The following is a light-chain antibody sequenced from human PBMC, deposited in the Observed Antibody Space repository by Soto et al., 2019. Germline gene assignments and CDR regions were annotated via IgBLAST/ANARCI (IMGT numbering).Light chain of an antibody. V-gene: IGLV1-47*01. Sequence: QSVLTQPPSASGTPGQRVNLSCSGSSSNIGSNYVYWYQQLPGTAPKLLIYRNNQRPSGVPDRFSGSKSGTSASLAISGLRSEDEADYYCAAWDDSLSVLFGGGTKLTVL. CDR2: RNN. CDR3: AAWDDSLSVL. CDR1: SSNIGSNY. J-gene: IGLJ2*01.